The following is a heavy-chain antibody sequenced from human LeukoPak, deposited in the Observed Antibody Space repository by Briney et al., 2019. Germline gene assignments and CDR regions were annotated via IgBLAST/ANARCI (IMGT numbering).Heavy chain of an antibody. CDR2: IKQDGSEK. J-gene: IGHJ4*02. D-gene: IGHD3-22*01. CDR1: GFTFSSYW. V-gene: IGHV3-7*01. CDR3: AKGLVVITTFFDY. Sequence: PGGSLRLSCAASGFTFSSYWMSWVRQAPGKGLEWVANIKQDGSEKYYVDSVKGRFTISRDNAKNSLYLQMNSLRAEDTAVYYCAKGLVVITTFFDYWGQGTLVTVSS.